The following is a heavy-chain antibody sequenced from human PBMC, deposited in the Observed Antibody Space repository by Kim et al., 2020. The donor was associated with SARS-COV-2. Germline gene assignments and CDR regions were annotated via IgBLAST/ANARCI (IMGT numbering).Heavy chain of an antibody. V-gene: IGHV3-30*18. J-gene: IGHJ4*02. D-gene: IGHD6-13*01. CDR1: GFTFSSYG. CDR3: AKERVFKGYSSSGTFDY. Sequence: GGSLRLSCAASGFTFSSYGMHWVRQAPGKGLEWVAVISYDGSNKYYADSVKGRFTISRDNSKNTLYLQMNSLRAEDTAVYYCAKERVFKGYSSSGTFDYWGQGTLVTVSS. CDR2: ISYDGSNK.